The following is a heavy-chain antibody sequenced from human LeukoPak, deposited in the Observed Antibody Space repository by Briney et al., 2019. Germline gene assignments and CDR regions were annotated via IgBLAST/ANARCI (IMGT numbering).Heavy chain of an antibody. J-gene: IGHJ6*02. Sequence: SETLSLTCTVSGGSISSYYWSWIRQPPGKGLEWIGYIYYSGSTNYNPSLKSRVTISVDTSKNQFSLKLSSVTAADTAVYYCARHLTDCSSTSCYGPPGGMDVWGQGTTVTVPS. D-gene: IGHD2-2*01. CDR3: ARHLTDCSSTSCYGPPGGMDV. CDR2: IYYSGST. CDR1: GGSISSYY. V-gene: IGHV4-59*08.